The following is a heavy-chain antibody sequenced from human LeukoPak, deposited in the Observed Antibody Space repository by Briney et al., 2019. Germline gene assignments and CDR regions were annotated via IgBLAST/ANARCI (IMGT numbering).Heavy chain of an antibody. CDR3: ALGYDSSGLVRG. V-gene: IGHV4-34*01. Sequence: SETLSLTCAVYGGSFSGYYWSWIRQPPGKGLEWIGEINHSGSTNYNPSLKSRVTISVDTSKNQFSLKLSSVTAADTAVYYCALGYDSSGLVRGWGQGTLVTVSS. J-gene: IGHJ4*02. CDR1: GGSFSGYY. CDR2: INHSGST. D-gene: IGHD3-22*01.